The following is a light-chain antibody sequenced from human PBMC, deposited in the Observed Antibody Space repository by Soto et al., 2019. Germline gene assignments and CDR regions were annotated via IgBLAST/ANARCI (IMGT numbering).Light chain of an antibody. V-gene: IGLV2-23*01. Sequence: QSVLTQPASVSGSPGQSITISCTGTSSDVGSYNLVSWYQQHPGKAPKLMIYEGSKRPSGVSNRFSGSKSGNTASLTISGLQAEDEADYYCCSNAGSSTVVFGGGTKVTVL. CDR3: CSNAGSSTVV. CDR2: EGS. J-gene: IGLJ2*01. CDR1: SSDVGSYNL.